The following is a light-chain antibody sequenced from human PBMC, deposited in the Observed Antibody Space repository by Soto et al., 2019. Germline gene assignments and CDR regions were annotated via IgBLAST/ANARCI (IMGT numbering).Light chain of an antibody. V-gene: IGLV1-44*01. CDR3: GALDDRLHGVV. CDR1: SSNIGSNT. CDR2: SNN. J-gene: IGLJ2*01. Sequence: QSVMTQPPSASGTPGQRVTISCSGSSSNIGSNTVNWYQQLPGTAPKLLIYSNNQRPSGVPDRFFGSKSGTLASLAISGLQFEDEADYYLGALDDRLHGVVFRRGTKLTVL.